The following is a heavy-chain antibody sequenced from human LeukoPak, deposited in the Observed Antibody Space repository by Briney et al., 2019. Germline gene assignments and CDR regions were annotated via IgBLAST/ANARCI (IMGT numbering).Heavy chain of an antibody. D-gene: IGHD2-2*01. Sequence: GGSLRLSCAASGFTFSSYSMNWVRQAPGKGLEWVSSISSSSSYIYYADSVKGRFTISRDNAKNSLYLQMNSLRVEDTAVYYCARAFHAAYDFWGQGTLVTVSS. V-gene: IGHV3-21*01. CDR1: GFTFSSYS. J-gene: IGHJ4*02. CDR3: ARAFHAAYDF. CDR2: ISSSSSYI.